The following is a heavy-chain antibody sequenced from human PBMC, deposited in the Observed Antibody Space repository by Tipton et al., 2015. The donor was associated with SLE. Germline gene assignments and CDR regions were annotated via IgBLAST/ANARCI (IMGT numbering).Heavy chain of an antibody. V-gene: IGHV3-30*02. CDR1: GFTFSSYG. D-gene: IGHD3-3*01. J-gene: IGHJ6*04. CDR3: ARSGEVIIAAYSDIDF. Sequence: SLRLSCAASGFTFSSYGMHWVRQAPGKGLEWVAFIWYDGSNKYYADAVEGRFTISRDNTKNKMDLQMNSRRAEDTVVYYCARSGEVIIAAYSDIDFWGEGTTVTVSS. CDR2: IWYDGSNK.